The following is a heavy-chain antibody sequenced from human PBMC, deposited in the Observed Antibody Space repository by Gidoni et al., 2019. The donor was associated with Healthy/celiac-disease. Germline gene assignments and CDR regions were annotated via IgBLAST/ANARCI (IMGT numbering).Heavy chain of an antibody. J-gene: IGHJ6*03. CDR2: IRSKANSYAT. CDR3: TRFVVVPAAISGYYYYYMDV. D-gene: IGHD2-2*02. V-gene: IGHV3-73*02. CDR1: GFTFSGSA. Sequence: EVQLVESGGGLVQPGGSLKLSCAASGFTFSGSAMHWVRQASGKGLEWVGRIRSKANSYATAYAASVKGRFTISRDDSKNTAYLQMNSLKTEDTAVYYCTRFVVVPAAISGYYYYYMDVWGKGTTVTVSS.